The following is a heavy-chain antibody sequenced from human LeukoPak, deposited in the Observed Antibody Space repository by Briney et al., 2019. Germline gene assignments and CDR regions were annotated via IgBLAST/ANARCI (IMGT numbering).Heavy chain of an antibody. CDR1: GYTFTSYV. J-gene: IGHJ6*03. CDR3: ARGVGATRLFYYYYYMDV. CDR2: MNPNSGNT. V-gene: IGHV1-8*03. Sequence: EASVKVSCKASGYTFTSYVINWVRQATRQGLEWMGWMNPNSGNTGYAQKFQGRVTITRNTSISTAYMELSSLRSEDTAVYYCARGVGATRLFYYYYYMDVWGKGTTVTVSS. D-gene: IGHD1-26*01.